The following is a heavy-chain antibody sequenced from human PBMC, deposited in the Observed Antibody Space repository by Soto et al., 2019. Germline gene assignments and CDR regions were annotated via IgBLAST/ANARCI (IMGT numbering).Heavy chain of an antibody. D-gene: IGHD4-17*01. V-gene: IGHV3-21*01. CDR3: ARGVYGALYYFES. Sequence: GGSLRLSCAASGFTFSNYAMHCVRQAPGKGLEWVSSISSNSYYIYYADSVKGRFTISRDNAKNSLYLQMNSLRAEDTAVYYCARGVYGALYYFESWGKGTMVTVSS. J-gene: IGHJ4*02. CDR2: ISSNSYYI. CDR1: GFTFSNYA.